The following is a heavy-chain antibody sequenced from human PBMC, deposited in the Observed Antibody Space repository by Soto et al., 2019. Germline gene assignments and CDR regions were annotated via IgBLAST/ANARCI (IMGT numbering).Heavy chain of an antibody. J-gene: IGHJ3*02. CDR1: GYTFTSYD. CDR2: MNPNSGNT. V-gene: IGHV1-8*01. CDR3: ARGINYYDSGDDAFDI. Sequence: QVQLVQSGAEVKKPGASVKVSCKASGYTFTSYDINWVRQATGKGLEWMGWMNPNSGNTGYAQKFQGRVTMNRNTSISTAYMELSSLRSEDTAVYYCARGINYYDSGDDAFDIWGQGTMVTVSS. D-gene: IGHD3-10*01.